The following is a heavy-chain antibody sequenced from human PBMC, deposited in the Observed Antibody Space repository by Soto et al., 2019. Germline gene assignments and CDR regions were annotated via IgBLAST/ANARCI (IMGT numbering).Heavy chain of an antibody. D-gene: IGHD3-16*01. CDR3: IHDYYQYFDS. CDR1: GVTLTNVW. Sequence: PGGSLRLSCAASGVTLTNVWMNWVRKAQGKGPEWVGRINSKTDGGTTDYAAPVKGRLNSSRDDSENTLNLQMNSLQTDDTAMYYGIHDYYQYFDSLGQGTLVTVSS. CDR2: INSKTDGGTT. V-gene: IGHV3-15*07. J-gene: IGHJ4*02.